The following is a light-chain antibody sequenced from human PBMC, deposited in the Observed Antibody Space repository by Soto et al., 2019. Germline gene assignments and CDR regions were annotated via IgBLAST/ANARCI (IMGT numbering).Light chain of an antibody. CDR1: SSDVGGYNY. J-gene: IGLJ2*01. CDR2: DVS. V-gene: IGLV2-14*01. Sequence: QSAVTQPASVSGSPGQSVTISCTGTSSDVGGYNYVSWYQQHPGKAPKLRIYDVSNRPSGVSNRFSDSKSGNTASLTISGLQAEDEADYYCSSYPSSRTVVFGGGTQLTVL. CDR3: SSYPSSRTVV.